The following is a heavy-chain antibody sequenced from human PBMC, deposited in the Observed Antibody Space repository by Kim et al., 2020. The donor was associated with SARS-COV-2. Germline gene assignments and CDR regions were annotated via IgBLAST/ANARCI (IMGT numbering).Heavy chain of an antibody. CDR2: IYSGGST. CDR1: GFTVSSNY. J-gene: IGHJ6*02. V-gene: IGHV3-66*01. CDR3: AREGGVRTPFPDV. D-gene: IGHD2-8*01. Sequence: GGSLRLSCAASGFTVSSNYMSWVRQAPGKGLEWVSVIYSGGSTYYADSVKGRFTISRDNSKTTLYLQMNSLRAEDTAVYYCAREGGVRTPFPDVWGQGTTVTVSS.